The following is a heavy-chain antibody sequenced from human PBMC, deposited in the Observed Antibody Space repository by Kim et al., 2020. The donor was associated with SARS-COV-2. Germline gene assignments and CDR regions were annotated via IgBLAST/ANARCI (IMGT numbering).Heavy chain of an antibody. J-gene: IGHJ3*02. Sequence: SQTLSLTCALSGDSVSRISVAWNWIRQSPSRGLEWLGRTYFMSKWYSNYAVSVKSRITINADTSKNQFSLQLNSVTPDDTAVYYCARGRAYALDIWGQGTEVTVSS. CDR1: GDSVSRISVA. CDR3: ARGRAYALDI. CDR2: TYFMSKWYS. V-gene: IGHV6-1*01.